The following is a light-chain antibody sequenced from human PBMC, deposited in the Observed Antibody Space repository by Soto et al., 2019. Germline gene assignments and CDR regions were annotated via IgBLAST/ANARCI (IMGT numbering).Light chain of an antibody. J-gene: IGKJ1*01. Sequence: IQMTQSPSILSASVGDRVTITCRASQSISNWLAWYQQKPGKAPNLLIYKASSLKSGVPSRFSGSGSGTEFPLTISSLQPDDFATYYCQQYDTYWTFGQGTKVDNK. V-gene: IGKV1-5*03. CDR3: QQYDTYWT. CDR1: QSISNW. CDR2: KAS.